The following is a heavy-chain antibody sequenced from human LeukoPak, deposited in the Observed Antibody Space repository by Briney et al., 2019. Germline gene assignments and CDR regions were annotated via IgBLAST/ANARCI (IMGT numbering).Heavy chain of an antibody. Sequence: PGGSLRLSCAASGFSFDDYAMHWVRHAPGKGLEWVSGISWNSGSIGYADSVKGRFTISRDNAKNSLYLQMNSLRPEDTALYYCAKSHGGLWDYFDYWSQGTLVIVSS. D-gene: IGHD2-15*01. V-gene: IGHV3-9*01. CDR3: AKSHGGLWDYFDY. CDR2: ISWNSGSI. J-gene: IGHJ4*02. CDR1: GFSFDDYA.